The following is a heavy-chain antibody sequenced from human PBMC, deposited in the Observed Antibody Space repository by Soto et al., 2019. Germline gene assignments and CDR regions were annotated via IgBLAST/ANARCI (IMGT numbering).Heavy chain of an antibody. D-gene: IGHD3-10*01. CDR2: IHYSGST. CDR1: GGSISGYY. V-gene: IGHV4-59*01. Sequence: QVQLQESGPGLVKPSETLSLTCTVSGGSISGYYWSWIRQPPGKGLEWIGYIHYSGSTNYHPSLKSRITISADTSQNQISLNLRSVTTADTAVYYCARDRGRTRAYYGMDVWGQGTTVIVSS. J-gene: IGHJ6*02. CDR3: ARDRGRTRAYYGMDV.